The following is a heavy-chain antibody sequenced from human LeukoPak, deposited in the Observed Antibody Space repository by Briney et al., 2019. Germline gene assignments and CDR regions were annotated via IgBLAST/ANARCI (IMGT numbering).Heavy chain of an antibody. CDR1: GVSISSSSYH. J-gene: IGHJ4*02. CDR2: IYDNGST. D-gene: IGHD5-18*01. CDR3: ARQALHTAMDY. V-gene: IGHV4-39*01. Sequence: SETLSLTCTVSGVSISSSSYHWDRIRQPPGKGLEWIGSIYDNGSTYYSPSLKSRVTISVDTSKNQFSLRLNSVTAADTAVYYCARQALHTAMDYWGQGTLVSVSS.